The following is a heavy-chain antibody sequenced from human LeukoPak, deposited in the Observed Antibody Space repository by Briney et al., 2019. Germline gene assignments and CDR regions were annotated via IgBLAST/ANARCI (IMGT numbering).Heavy chain of an antibody. V-gene: IGHV3-30-3*01. CDR3: ARVDK. CDR1: GFTFSSCA. Sequence: GGSLRLSCAASGFTFSSCAMHWVRQAPGKGLEWVAVISYDGSNEYYADSVKGRFTISRDNSKNTLYLQMNSLRAEDTAVYYCARVDKWSQGTLVTVSS. D-gene: IGHD3-22*01. J-gene: IGHJ4*02. CDR2: ISYDGSNE.